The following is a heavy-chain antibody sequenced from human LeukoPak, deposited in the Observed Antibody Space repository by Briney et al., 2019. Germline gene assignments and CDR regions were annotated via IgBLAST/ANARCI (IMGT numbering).Heavy chain of an antibody. D-gene: IGHD2-15*01. J-gene: IGHJ5*02. CDR2: IYYSGST. V-gene: IGHV4-39*07. CDR3: ARIGYCSGGSCYWFDP. Sequence: KPSETLSLTCTVSGGSISSSSYYWGWIRQPPGKGLEWIGSIYYSGSTYYNPSLKSRVTISVDTSKNQFSLKLSSVTAADTAVYYCARIGYCSGGSCYWFDPWGQGTLVTVSS. CDR1: GGSISSSSYY.